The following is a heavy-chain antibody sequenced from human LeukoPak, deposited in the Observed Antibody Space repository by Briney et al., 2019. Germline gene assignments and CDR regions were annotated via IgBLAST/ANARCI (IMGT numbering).Heavy chain of an antibody. CDR1: GYTFVSSA. V-gene: IGHV1-3*01. J-gene: IGHJ4*02. Sequence: ASVKISCKASGYTFVSSAMHWVRQAPGQGLEWMGWINVANGNTKYSQRFQGRFTISRDTSASTAYMDLSSLRSEDTAVYYCARDAKLGANFDYWGQGTLVTVSS. D-gene: IGHD3-10*01. CDR2: INVANGNT. CDR3: ARDAKLGANFDY.